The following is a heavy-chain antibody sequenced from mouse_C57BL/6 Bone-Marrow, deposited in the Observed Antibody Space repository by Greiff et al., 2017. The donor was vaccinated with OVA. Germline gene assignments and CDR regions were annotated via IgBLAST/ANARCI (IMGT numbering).Heavy chain of an antibody. CDR3: ATYDYDVAYYAMDY. D-gene: IGHD2-4*01. CDR1: GFSLTSYG. V-gene: IGHV2-4*01. CDR2: IWSGGST. Sequence: VQLQQSGPGLVQPSQSLSITCTVSGFSLTSYGVHWVRQPPGKGLEWLGVIWSGGSTDYNAAFISRLSISKDNSKSQVFFKMNSLQADDTAIYYCATYDYDVAYYAMDYWGQGTSVTVSS. J-gene: IGHJ4*01.